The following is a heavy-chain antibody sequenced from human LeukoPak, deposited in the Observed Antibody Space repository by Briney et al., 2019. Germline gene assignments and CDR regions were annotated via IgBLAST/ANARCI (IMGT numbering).Heavy chain of an antibody. CDR3: ATASPYCSGDYCRLRFDY. CDR1: GFTFSNYW. Sequence: GGSLRLSCAASGFTFSNYWMNWVRQAPGKGLEWVATINEDGSERYYMDSMKGRFTISRDNGDNSLYLQVNSLRAEDTAVYYCATASPYCSGDYCRLRFDYWGQGTLVTVSS. CDR2: INEDGSER. J-gene: IGHJ4*02. D-gene: IGHD3-22*01. V-gene: IGHV3-7*03.